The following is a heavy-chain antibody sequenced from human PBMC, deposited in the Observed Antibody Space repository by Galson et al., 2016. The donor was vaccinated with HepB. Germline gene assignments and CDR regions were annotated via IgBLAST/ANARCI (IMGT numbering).Heavy chain of an antibody. Sequence: SLRLSCAASGSTVSTHYMIWVRQAPGKGLEWVSSIYSGGSTYYADSVKGRFTISRDDSETIAYLQMNSLKTEDTAVYYCRSFGGVRDYWGRGTLVTVSS. CDR2: IYSGGST. V-gene: IGHV3-53*01. J-gene: IGHJ4*02. CDR1: GSTVSTHY. CDR3: RSFGGVRDY. D-gene: IGHD3-16*01.